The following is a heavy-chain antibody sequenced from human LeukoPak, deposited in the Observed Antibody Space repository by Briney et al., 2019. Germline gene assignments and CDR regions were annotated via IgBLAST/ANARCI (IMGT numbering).Heavy chain of an antibody. CDR3: TRPQIAAAGTKGYYYYYMDV. CDR2: IRSKANSYAT. J-gene: IGHJ6*03. Sequence: PGGSLRLSCAASGFTFSGSAMHWVRQASGKGLEWVGRIRSKANSYATAYAASVKGRFTISRDDSKNTAYLQMNSLKTEDTAVYYCTRPQIAAAGTKGYYYYYMDVWGKGTTVTVSS. V-gene: IGHV3-73*01. D-gene: IGHD6-13*01. CDR1: GFTFSGSA.